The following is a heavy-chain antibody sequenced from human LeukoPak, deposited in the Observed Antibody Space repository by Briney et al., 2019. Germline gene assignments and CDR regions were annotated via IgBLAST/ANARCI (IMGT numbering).Heavy chain of an antibody. J-gene: IGHJ4*02. Sequence: SETLSLTCAVYGGSFIDYYWSWLRQPPGKGLEWIGEIDHRGSTTYNPSLKSRVTISVDTSKNQFSLKLNSVSAADTAVYYCERGFSHWGQGTLVTVSS. CDR1: GGSFIDYY. V-gene: IGHV4-34*01. CDR3: ERGFSH. CDR2: IDHRGST.